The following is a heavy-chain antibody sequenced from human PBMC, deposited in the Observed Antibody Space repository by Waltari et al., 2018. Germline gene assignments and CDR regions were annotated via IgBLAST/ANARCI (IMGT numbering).Heavy chain of an antibody. Sequence: EVQLVESGGGLVTPGGSLRLSCAASGSTFRSSSMNWVRQAPGKGLEWVSSITGSGGLIYYADSVKGRFTISRDNAKNSLFLQMNSLSAEDTAVYYCARNGIGYEYYYMDVWGKGTTVTVSS. V-gene: IGHV3-21*01. CDR1: GSTFRSSS. CDR3: ARNGIGYEYYYMDV. D-gene: IGHD5-12*01. J-gene: IGHJ6*03. CDR2: ITGSGGLI.